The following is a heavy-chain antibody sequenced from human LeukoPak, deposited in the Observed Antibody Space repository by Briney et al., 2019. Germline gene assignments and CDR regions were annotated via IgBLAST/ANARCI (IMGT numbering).Heavy chain of an antibody. CDR1: GYTFASYA. CDR3: ARAHSGWPYYYYYYMDV. D-gene: IGHD6-19*01. J-gene: IGHJ6*03. Sequence: ASVKVSCKASGYTFASYAMNWVRQAPGQGLGWMGWINTNTGNPTYAQGFTGRFVFSLDTSVSTAYLQISSLKAEDTAVYYCARAHSGWPYYYYYYMDVWGKGTTVTVSS. V-gene: IGHV7-4-1*02. CDR2: INTNTGNP.